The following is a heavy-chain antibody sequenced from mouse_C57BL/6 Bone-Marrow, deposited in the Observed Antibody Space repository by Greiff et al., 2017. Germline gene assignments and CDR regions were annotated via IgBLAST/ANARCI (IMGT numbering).Heavy chain of an antibody. CDR2: IDPSDSYT. CDR3: ARDWGDGSSWGDWYFAV. V-gene: IGHV1-69*01. Sequence: VQLQQPGAELVMPGASVKLSCKASGYTFTSYWMHWVKQRPGQGLEWIGEIDPSDSYTNYNQKFKGKSTLTVDKSSSTAYMQLSSLTSEDSAVYYCARDWGDGSSWGDWYFAVWGTGTTVTVSS. CDR1: GYTFTSYW. D-gene: IGHD1-1*01. J-gene: IGHJ1*03.